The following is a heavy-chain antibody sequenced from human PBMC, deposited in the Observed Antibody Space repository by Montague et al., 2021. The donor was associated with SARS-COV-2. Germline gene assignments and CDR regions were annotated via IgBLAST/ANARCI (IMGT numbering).Heavy chain of an antibody. V-gene: IGHV4-39*01. Sequence: SETLSLTCTVSGGSISSSSYYWGWIRQPPGKGLGWIGSIYYSGSTYYNPSLKSRVTISVDTSKNQFSLKLSSVTAADTAVYYCARKASRGITTFGVVTASYYFDYWGQGTLVTVSS. CDR1: GGSISSSSYY. CDR2: IYYSGST. D-gene: IGHD3-3*01. CDR3: ARKASRGITTFGVVTASYYFDY. J-gene: IGHJ4*02.